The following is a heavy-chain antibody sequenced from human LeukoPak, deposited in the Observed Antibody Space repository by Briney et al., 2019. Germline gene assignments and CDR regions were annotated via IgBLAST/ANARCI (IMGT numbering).Heavy chain of an antibody. V-gene: IGHV3-30*02. Sequence: PGRSLRLSCAASGFTFSTYGMHWVRQAPGKGLEWVAFIRYDGSNKYYADSAKGRFTISRDNSKNTLYLQMNSLRAEDTAVYYCANNYYDSKGSFDYWGQGTLVTVSS. D-gene: IGHD3-22*01. CDR1: GFTFSTYG. J-gene: IGHJ4*02. CDR3: ANNYYDSKGSFDY. CDR2: IRYDGSNK.